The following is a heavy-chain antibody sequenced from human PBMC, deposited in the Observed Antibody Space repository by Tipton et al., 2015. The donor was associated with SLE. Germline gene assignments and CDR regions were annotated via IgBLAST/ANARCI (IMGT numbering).Heavy chain of an antibody. Sequence: TLSLTCTVSGGSISSHYWSWIRQPPGKGLEWIGYIYYSGSTNYNPSLKSRVTISVDTSKNQFSLKLSSVTAADTAVYYCARGNHDDMDVWGKGTTVTVSS. D-gene: IGHD1-14*01. CDR1: GGSISSHY. CDR2: IYYSGST. J-gene: IGHJ6*03. V-gene: IGHV4-59*11. CDR3: ARGNHDDMDV.